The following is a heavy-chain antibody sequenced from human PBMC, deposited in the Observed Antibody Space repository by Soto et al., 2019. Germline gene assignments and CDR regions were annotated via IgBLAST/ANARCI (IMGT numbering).Heavy chain of an antibody. V-gene: IGHV3-74*01. J-gene: IGHJ3*02. CDR3: VGAGRSTFPFEI. Sequence: EVQLVESGGGLVQPGGSLRLSCAASGFTFSNYWMHWVRHAPRKGLVWVSRINSDGSFTTYPDSVKGRFTISRDNTKMTLFLPMDSLTVEDSAVYYCVGAGRSTFPFEIGGQGTTVTVSS. D-gene: IGHD2-2*01. CDR2: INSDGSFT. CDR1: GFTFSNYW.